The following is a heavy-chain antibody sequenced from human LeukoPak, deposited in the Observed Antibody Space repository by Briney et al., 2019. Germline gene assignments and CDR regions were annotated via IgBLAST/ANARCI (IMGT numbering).Heavy chain of an antibody. Sequence: GSLRLSCAASGFTFSSYEMNWVRQVPGKGLEWISYISSSSGTIHYADSVKGRFTITRDNGRNSLYLQMNSLRVDDTAVYYCARDATPQYSSGWVFFDYWGQGTLVTVPS. CDR3: ARDATPQYSSGWVFFDY. V-gene: IGHV3-48*03. CDR2: ISSSSGTI. D-gene: IGHD6-19*01. CDR1: GFTFSSYE. J-gene: IGHJ4*02.